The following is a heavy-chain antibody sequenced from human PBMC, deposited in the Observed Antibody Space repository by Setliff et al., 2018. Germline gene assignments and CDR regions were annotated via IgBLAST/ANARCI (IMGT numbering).Heavy chain of an antibody. V-gene: IGHV1-69*05. J-gene: IGHJ6*03. Sequence: ASVKVSCKASGGTLSNSAINWVRQAPGQGLEWMGGINPIFGTADYTQNFQGRLTITTDESTSTAYMQLSSLRSEDTAIYYCATERGLVVSATDYYYYMDVWGKGTTVTVSS. D-gene: IGHD2-8*02. CDR2: INPIFGTA. CDR1: GGTLSNSA. CDR3: ATERGLVVSATDYYYYMDV.